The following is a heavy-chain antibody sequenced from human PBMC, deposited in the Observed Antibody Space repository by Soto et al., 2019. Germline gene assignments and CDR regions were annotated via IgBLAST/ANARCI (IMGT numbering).Heavy chain of an antibody. CDR2: IYHSGST. CDR1: SGSISSSNW. CDR3: ASRAGDYEGNWFDH. D-gene: IGHD4-17*01. J-gene: IGHJ5*02. Sequence: QVQLQESGPGLVKPSGTLSLTCAVSSGSISSSNWWSWVRQPPGKGLEWIGEIYHSGSTNYNPSLTSRVTISVDKAKNQFSLKLSSVTAADTAVYYCASRAGDYEGNWFDHWGQGTLVTVSS. V-gene: IGHV4-4*02.